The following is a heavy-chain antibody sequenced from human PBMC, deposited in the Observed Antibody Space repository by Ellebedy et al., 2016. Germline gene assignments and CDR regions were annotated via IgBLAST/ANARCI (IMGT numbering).Heavy chain of an antibody. J-gene: IGHJ4*02. CDR1: SYTFTSYG. CDR2: ISAYNGNT. CDR3: ARDPPETHGYCSSTSCYRGGYFDY. Sequence: ASVKVSXKASSYTFTSYGISWVRQAPGQGLEWMGWISAYNGNTNYAQKLQGRVTMTTDTSTSTAYMELRSLRSDDTAVYYCARDPPETHGYCSSTSCYRGGYFDYWGQGTLVTVSS. D-gene: IGHD2-2*02. V-gene: IGHV1-18*01.